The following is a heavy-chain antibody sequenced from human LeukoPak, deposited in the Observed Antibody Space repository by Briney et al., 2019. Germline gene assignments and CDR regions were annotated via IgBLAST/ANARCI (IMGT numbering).Heavy chain of an antibody. D-gene: IGHD2-2*01. CDR2: ISSSSSYT. Sequence: GGSLRLSCAASGFTFSDYYMSWIRQAPGKGLEWVSYISSSSSYTNYADSVKGRFTISRDNAKNSLYLQMNSLRAEDTAVYYCARDLRCSSTSCYHYYGMDVWGKGTTVTASS. CDR3: ARDLRCSSTSCYHYYGMDV. J-gene: IGHJ6*04. CDR1: GFTFSDYY. V-gene: IGHV3-11*06.